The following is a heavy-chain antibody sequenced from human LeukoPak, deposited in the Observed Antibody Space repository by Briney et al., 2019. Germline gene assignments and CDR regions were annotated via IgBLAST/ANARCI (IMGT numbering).Heavy chain of an antibody. Sequence: ASVKVXCKASGYTFTSYYMHWVRQAPGQGLEWRGMINPSGGSTSYAQKFQGRVTMTRDTSISTVYMELSSLRSEDTAVYFCARVDGSPDYWGQGTLVTVSS. V-gene: IGHV1-46*01. CDR2: INPSGGST. CDR1: GYTFTSYY. CDR3: ARVDGSPDY. J-gene: IGHJ4*02. D-gene: IGHD2-15*01.